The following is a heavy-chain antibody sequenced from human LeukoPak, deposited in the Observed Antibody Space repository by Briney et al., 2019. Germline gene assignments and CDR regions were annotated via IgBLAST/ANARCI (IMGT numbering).Heavy chain of an antibody. Sequence: PGGSLRLSCAVSGFTLKTFWMSWVRQAPGKGLQWVANIKQDGGEKYYVDPVRGRFTISRDNAKNSIYLQINSLRAGDSAVYYCARDNGGRAFDLWGHGTMVTVSS. CDR3: ARDNGGRAFDL. CDR2: IKQDGGEK. D-gene: IGHD2-8*01. V-gene: IGHV3-7*01. CDR1: GFTLKTFW. J-gene: IGHJ3*01.